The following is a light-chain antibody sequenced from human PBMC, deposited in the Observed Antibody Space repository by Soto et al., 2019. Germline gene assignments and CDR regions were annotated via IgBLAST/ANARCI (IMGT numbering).Light chain of an antibody. Sequence: QSVLTQPASVSGSPGQSITISCTGTSSDVGSYNLVSWYQQHPGKAPKLMIYEGSKRPSGVSNRFSGSKSGNTASLTISWLQAEDEADYYCCSYAGSTTYVFGTGTKATVL. CDR2: EGS. J-gene: IGLJ1*01. CDR1: SSDVGSYNL. CDR3: CSYAGSTTYV. V-gene: IGLV2-23*01.